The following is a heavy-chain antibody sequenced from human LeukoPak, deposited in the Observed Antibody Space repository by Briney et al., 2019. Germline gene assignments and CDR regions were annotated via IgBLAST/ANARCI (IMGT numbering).Heavy chain of an antibody. CDR2: IKSKTDGGTT. CDR1: GFTLSNAW. V-gene: IGHV3-15*01. CDR3: TTDLVGYYDSSGYYGYYFDY. D-gene: IGHD3-22*01. J-gene: IGHJ4*02. Sequence: PGGSLRLSCAPSGFTLSNAWMSWVRQAPGKGLEWVGRIKSKTDGGTTDYAAPVKGRFTISRDDSKNTLYLQMNSLKTEDTAVYYCTTDLVGYYDSSGYYGYYFDYRGQGTLVTVSS.